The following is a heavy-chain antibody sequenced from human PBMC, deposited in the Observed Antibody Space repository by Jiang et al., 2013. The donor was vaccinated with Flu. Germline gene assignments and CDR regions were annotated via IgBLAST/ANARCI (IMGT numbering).Heavy chain of an antibody. CDR3: ATRGSPDYGGNGYL. CDR2: IFHSGSA. CDR1: GYSIGSGYY. Sequence: SGSGLVKPSETLSLTCVVSGYSIGSGYYWGWVRQPPGKSLEWIGNIFHSGSASYNPSLKSRVTLSVDTSKNQFSLKVNSVTAADTAVYYCATRGSPDYGGNGYLWGQGTLVTVSS. J-gene: IGHJ4*02. D-gene: IGHD4-23*01. V-gene: IGHV4-38-2*01.